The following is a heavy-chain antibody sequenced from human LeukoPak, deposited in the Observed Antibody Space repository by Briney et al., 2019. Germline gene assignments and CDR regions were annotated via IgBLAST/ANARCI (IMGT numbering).Heavy chain of an antibody. Sequence: SVKVSCKASGDTFSSYAISWVRQAAGQGLEWMGRIIPILGIANCAQKFQGRVTITADKSTSTAYMELSSLRSEDTAVYYCARDMVRGVIMLDYWGQGTLVTVSS. CDR1: GDTFSSYA. V-gene: IGHV1-69*04. D-gene: IGHD3-10*01. J-gene: IGHJ4*02. CDR2: IIPILGIA. CDR3: ARDMVRGVIMLDY.